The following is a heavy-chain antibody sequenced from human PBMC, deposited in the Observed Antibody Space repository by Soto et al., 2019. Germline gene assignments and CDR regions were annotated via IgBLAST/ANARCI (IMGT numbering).Heavy chain of an antibody. CDR1: GYTFTNYG. CDR2: ISTYKKDT. Sequence: QVQLVQSGAEVKKPGASVKVSCKASGYTFTNYGITWVRQAPGQGLEWMGWISTYKKDTDYAQKLQGRVTMTTDTSTSTAYMELRSLGSDDTAVYYCARSDSGIDSDWGQGTLVIVSS. V-gene: IGHV1-18*01. J-gene: IGHJ4*02. D-gene: IGHD1-26*01. CDR3: ARSDSGIDSD.